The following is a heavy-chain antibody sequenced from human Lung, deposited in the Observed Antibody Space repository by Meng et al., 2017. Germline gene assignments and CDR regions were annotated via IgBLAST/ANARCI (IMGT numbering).Heavy chain of an antibody. D-gene: IGHD3-10*01. CDR1: GYTFTTYG. CDR2: ISAYNGNT. Sequence: QVQVVQSGAEVKAPGASVKVSCKASGYTFTTYGLSWVRQAPGQGLEWMGWISAYNGNTKYAQKVQGRVTMTRDTSTTTAYMELRNLRSDDTAVYYCVSERGGGSFDYWGQGTLVTVSS. J-gene: IGHJ4*02. V-gene: IGHV1-18*01. CDR3: VSERGGGSFDY.